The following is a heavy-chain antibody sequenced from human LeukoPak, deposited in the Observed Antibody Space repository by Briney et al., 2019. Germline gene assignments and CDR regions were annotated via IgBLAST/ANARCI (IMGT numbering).Heavy chain of an antibody. CDR1: GFTFSSHR. J-gene: IGHJ4*02. V-gene: IGHV3-7*01. CDR2: IKKDGSEK. CDR3: ARDLSGVTGYTYGRGIDY. Sequence: PGGSLRLSCAASGFTFSSHRMTWVRQAPGKGLEWVANIKKDGSEKYYVDSVKGRFTISRDNAKTSLYLQMNSLRVEDTAVYYCARDLSGVTGYTYGRGIDYWGQGTLVTVSS. D-gene: IGHD5-18*01.